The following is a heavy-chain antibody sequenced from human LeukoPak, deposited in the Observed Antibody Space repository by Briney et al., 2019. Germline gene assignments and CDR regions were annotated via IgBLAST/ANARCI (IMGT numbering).Heavy chain of an antibody. CDR2: IYYTGRT. J-gene: IGHJ4*02. D-gene: IGHD3-22*01. V-gene: IGHV4-59*01. CDR1: AGSISGYY. CDR3: ARVGPYYYDSSGYYYPLDY. Sequence: TSETLSLTCTVSAGSISGYYWAWIRQPPGKGLEWIGYIYYTGRTNYNPSLKSRVDISLDTSKNQFSLQLNSVTAADTAVYYCARVGPYYYDSSGYYYPLDYWGQGTLVTVSS.